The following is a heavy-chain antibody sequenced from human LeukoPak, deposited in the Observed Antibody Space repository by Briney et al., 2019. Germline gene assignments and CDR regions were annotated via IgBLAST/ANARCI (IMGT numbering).Heavy chain of an antibody. V-gene: IGHV3-53*01. J-gene: IGHJ4*02. CDR3: AKDLGDSSGYLGFFDY. CDR1: GFTVSSNY. Sequence: GGSLRLSCAASGFTVSSNYMSWVRQAPGKGLEWVSVIYSGGSTYYADSVKGRFTISRDNSKDTLYLQMNSLRAEDTAVYYCAKDLGDSSGYLGFFDYWGQGTLVTVSS. D-gene: IGHD3-22*01. CDR2: IYSGGST.